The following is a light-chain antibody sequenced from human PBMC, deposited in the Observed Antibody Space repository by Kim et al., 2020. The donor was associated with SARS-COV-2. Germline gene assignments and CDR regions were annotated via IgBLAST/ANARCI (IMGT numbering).Light chain of an antibody. J-gene: IGKJ1*01. Sequence: GDRVAVTCRTSQGIDNHLVWYQQKPGKAPKLLIFAASTLQSGVPSRFSGSGSGTEFTLTVSSLQPEDFAIYYCQQLNTYPWTFGQGTKV. CDR3: QQLNTYPWT. CDR2: AAS. CDR1: QGIDNH. V-gene: IGKV1-9*01.